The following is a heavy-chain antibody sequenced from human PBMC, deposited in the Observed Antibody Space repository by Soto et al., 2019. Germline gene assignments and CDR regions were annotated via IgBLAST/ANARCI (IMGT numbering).Heavy chain of an antibody. J-gene: IGHJ6*02. CDR2: IIPIFGTA. V-gene: IGHV1-69*13. CDR3: ARAYSGYDYRMLPSYYYYGMDV. Sequence: ASVKVSCKASGGTFSSYAISWVRQAPGQGLEWMGGIIPIFGTANYAQKFQGRVTITADESTSTAYMELSSLRSEDTAAYYCARAYSGYDYRMLPSYYYYGMDVWGQGTTVTVSS. D-gene: IGHD5-12*01. CDR1: GGTFSSYA.